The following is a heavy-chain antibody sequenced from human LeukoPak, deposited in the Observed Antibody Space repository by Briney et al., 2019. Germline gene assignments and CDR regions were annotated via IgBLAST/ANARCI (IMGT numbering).Heavy chain of an antibody. CDR2: INPNSGGT. V-gene: IGHV1-2*04. J-gene: IGHJ4*02. Sequence: ASVKASCKASGYTFTGYYMHWVRQAPGQGLEWMGWINPNSGGTNYAQKFQGWVTMTRDTSISTAYMELSRLRSDDTAVYYCARVGSSWYDPWYFDYWGQGTLVTVSS. CDR1: GYTFTGYY. D-gene: IGHD6-13*01. CDR3: ARVGSSWYDPWYFDY.